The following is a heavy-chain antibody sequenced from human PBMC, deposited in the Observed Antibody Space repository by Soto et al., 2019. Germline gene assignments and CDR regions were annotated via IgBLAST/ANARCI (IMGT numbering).Heavy chain of an antibody. CDR1: GGSFSGYY. D-gene: IGHD6-19*01. Sequence: SETLSLTCAVYGGSFSGYYWSWIRQPPGKGLEWIGEINHSGSTNYNPSLKSRVTISVDTSKNQFSLKLSSVTAADTAVYYCAPEPLSIAVAGSYFDYWGEGILVTDS. CDR2: INHSGST. J-gene: IGHJ4*02. CDR3: APEPLSIAVAGSYFDY. V-gene: IGHV4-34*01.